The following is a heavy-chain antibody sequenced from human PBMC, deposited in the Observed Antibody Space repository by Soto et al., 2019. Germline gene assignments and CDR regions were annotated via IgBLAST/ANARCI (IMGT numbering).Heavy chain of an antibody. J-gene: IGHJ6*02. CDR2: ISGSGGST. D-gene: IGHD3-22*01. V-gene: IGHV3-23*01. CDR1: GFTFSSYA. Sequence: GGSLRLSCAASGFTFSSYAMSWVRQAPGKGLEWVSAISGSGGSTYYADSVKGRFTISRDNSENTLYLQMNSLRAEDTAVYYCAKDSGYSDGMDVWGQGTTVTVSS. CDR3: AKDSGYSDGMDV.